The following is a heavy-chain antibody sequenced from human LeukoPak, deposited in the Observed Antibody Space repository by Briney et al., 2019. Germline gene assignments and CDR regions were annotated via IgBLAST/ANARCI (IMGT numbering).Heavy chain of an antibody. V-gene: IGHV3-11*01. CDR3: ASHGPGIAAHPTDAFDI. CDR2: ISSSASAI. Sequence: GGSLRLSCAASGFTFSDYYMSWIRQAPGKGLEWVSYISSSASAIYYADSVKGRFTFSRDNAKNSLYLQMNSLRAEDTAVYYCASHGPGIAAHPTDAFDIWGQGTMVTVYS. J-gene: IGHJ3*02. CDR1: GFTFSDYY. D-gene: IGHD6-13*01.